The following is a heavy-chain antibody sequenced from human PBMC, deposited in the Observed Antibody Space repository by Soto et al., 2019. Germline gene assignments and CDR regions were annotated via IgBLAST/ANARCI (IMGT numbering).Heavy chain of an antibody. CDR1: GYRFSDYW. Sequence: GESLKISCKGFGYRFSDYWIAWVRQMPGKGLEWMGIIYPGDSDTRYSPSFQGQVSILGDKDINTTYLQWNSMKASDTAMYSCAGERAIFGAPMGPLDIWGQETVVAASS. J-gene: IGHJ3*02. D-gene: IGHD3-3*01. CDR3: AGERAIFGAPMGPLDI. CDR2: IYPGDSDT. V-gene: IGHV5-51*01.